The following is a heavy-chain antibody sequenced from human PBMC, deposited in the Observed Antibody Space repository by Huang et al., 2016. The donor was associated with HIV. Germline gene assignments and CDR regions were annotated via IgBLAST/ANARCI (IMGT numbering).Heavy chain of an antibody. CDR2: IYYSGST. D-gene: IGHD2-21*02. CDR3: SRQDEKGYCAGDCSNHYYFGLDV. CDR1: GVSISTSRYY. V-gene: IGHV4-39*01. Sequence: QLQLQESGPGLVKPSETLSLTCTVSGVSISTSRYYWGWIRQPPGKGLDDIGSIYYSGSTYYNPSLKSRITMSSDASKNQFSRKLNSVTAADTAVYYCSRQDEKGYCAGDCSNHYYFGLDVWGHGTTVTVS. J-gene: IGHJ6*02.